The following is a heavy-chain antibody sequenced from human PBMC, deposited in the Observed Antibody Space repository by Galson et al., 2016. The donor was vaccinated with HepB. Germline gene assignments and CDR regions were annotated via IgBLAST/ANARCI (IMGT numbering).Heavy chain of an antibody. D-gene: IGHD1-14*01. CDR1: GYSFSDYW. CDR2: IYPDDFDT. J-gene: IGHJ6*03. CDR3: ARRNRQPRFNHDLYYMDV. Sequence: QSGAEVKKSGESLKISCKGSGYSFSDYWIGWVRQMPGNGLEWMGIIYPDDFDTRYSPSFQGHVTISADKSINTAYLQWSSLRASDTAQYYCARRNRQPRFNHDLYYMDVWGKGTTVPVSS. V-gene: IGHV5-51*01.